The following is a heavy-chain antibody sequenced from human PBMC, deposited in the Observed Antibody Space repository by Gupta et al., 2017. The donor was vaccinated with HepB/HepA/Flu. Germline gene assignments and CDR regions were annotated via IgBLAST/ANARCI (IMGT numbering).Heavy chain of an antibody. D-gene: IGHD3-22*01. CDR2: ISGSGAIT. CDR1: GFTFTGYA. CDR3: AKELIVVVRTYAFDM. Sequence: LLESGGGLVQPGGSLRLSCAASGFTFTGYAMSWVRQAPGKGLEWVSAISGSGAITYYADSVKGRFTISRDTSKNTLYLQMNSLRAEDTAVYYCAKELIVVVRTYAFDMWGQGTMVTVYS. J-gene: IGHJ3*02. V-gene: IGHV3-23*01.